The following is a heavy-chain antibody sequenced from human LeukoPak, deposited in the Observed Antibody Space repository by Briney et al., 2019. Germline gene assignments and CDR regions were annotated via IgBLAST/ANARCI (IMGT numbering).Heavy chain of an antibody. CDR3: AKEGIAVAYFQH. CDR1: GFTFSSYG. Sequence: GGSLRLSCAASGFTFSSYGMHWVRQAPGKGLEWVAVIWYDGSNKYYADSVKGRFTISKDNSKNTLYLQMNSLRAEDTAVYYCAKEGIAVAYFQHWGQGTLVTVSS. CDR2: IWYDGSNK. D-gene: IGHD6-19*01. V-gene: IGHV3-33*06. J-gene: IGHJ1*01.